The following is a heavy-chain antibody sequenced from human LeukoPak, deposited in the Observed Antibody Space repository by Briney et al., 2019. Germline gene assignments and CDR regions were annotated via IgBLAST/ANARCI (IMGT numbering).Heavy chain of an antibody. CDR2: ISSSSSYI. J-gene: IGHJ4*02. V-gene: IGHV3-21*01. D-gene: IGHD6-13*01. CDR1: GSTFCSYS. CDR3: ARTADSSSWPVHFDY. Sequence: PGGSLRLSCPASGSTFCSYSMIWVLQAPGKGLECVSAISSSSSYIYYADSVKGRFTISRDNAKNSLYLQMNSLRAEDTAVYYCARTADSSSWPVHFDYWGQGTLVTVSS.